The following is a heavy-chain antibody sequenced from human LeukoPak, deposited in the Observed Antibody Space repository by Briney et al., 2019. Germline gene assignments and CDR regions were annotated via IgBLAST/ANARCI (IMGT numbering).Heavy chain of an antibody. J-gene: IGHJ6*03. D-gene: IGHD6-13*01. CDR1: GFTFSSYS. V-gene: IGHV3-21*01. Sequence: PGGSLRLSCAAPGFTFSSYSMNWVRQAPGTGLEWVSSMSRSSNYIYYADSVKGRFTISRDNAKNSLYLQMNSLRAEDTAVYYCARILFGYSRSWWIMDVWGKGTTVTVSS. CDR3: ARILFGYSRSWWIMDV. CDR2: MSRSSNYI.